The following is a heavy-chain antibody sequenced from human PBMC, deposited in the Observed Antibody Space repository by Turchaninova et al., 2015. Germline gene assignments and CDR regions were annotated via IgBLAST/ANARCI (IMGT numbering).Heavy chain of an antibody. D-gene: IGHD6-19*01. CDR2: INPSGGST. CDR3: ARGYSSGSNWFDP. V-gene: IGHV1-46*01. CDR1: GDPFTTYS. Sequence: QVQLVQSGAEVKKPGASVQVSCQASGDPFTTYSFPGVLQAPGTGLEWVGIINPSGGSTTYAQKFQARVTMTRDTSTSTVYMDLNSLRSEDTAVYFCARGYSSGSNWFDPWGQGTLVTVSS. J-gene: IGHJ5*02.